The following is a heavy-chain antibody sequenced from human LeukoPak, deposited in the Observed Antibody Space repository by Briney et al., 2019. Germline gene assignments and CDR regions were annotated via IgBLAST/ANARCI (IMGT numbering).Heavy chain of an antibody. CDR2: NNPNSGGT. Sequence: ASVKVSCKASVYTFTGYYMHWVRQAPGQGLEWMGWNNPNSGGTNYAQTFQGRFTIPRNTSISTSYLELARLRPADTAWFYCARGSSAAGYNCFDPWGGGTLVSVPS. CDR1: VYTFTGYY. J-gene: IGHJ5*02. D-gene: IGHD6-13*01. CDR3: ARGSSAAGYNCFDP. V-gene: IGHV1-2*02.